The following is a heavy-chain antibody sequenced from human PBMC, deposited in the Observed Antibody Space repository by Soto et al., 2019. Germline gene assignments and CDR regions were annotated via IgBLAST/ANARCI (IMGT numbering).Heavy chain of an antibody. CDR2: INQDGNED. CDR1: GFTFSSYW. V-gene: IGHV3-7*01. CDR3: ARTGDGHHDFLDY. Sequence: GSLRLSCAAAGFTFSSYWMNWVRQAPGKGLEWVANINQDGNEDNLLDSVKGRFTISRDNAKNSLFLQMNSLRVDDTAVYYCARTGDGHHDFLDYWGQGALVTSPQ. J-gene: IGHJ4*02. D-gene: IGHD1-1*01.